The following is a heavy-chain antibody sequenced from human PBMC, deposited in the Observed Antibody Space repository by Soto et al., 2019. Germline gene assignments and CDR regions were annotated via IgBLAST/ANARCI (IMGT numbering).Heavy chain of an antibody. CDR2: FIPIFGTS. J-gene: IGHJ4*02. CDR3: AREGIMGSASHTYFDY. Sequence: QVQLVQSGAEVKKPGSSVKVSCKASGGTFSSHGLNWVRQAPGQGLEWMGGFIPIFGTSNYAQKFQGRVTITADKSTSTAYMELTSLRSEDSAVYYCAREGIMGSASHTYFDYWGQGTLVTVSS. CDR1: GGTFSSHG. V-gene: IGHV1-69*06. D-gene: IGHD3-16*01.